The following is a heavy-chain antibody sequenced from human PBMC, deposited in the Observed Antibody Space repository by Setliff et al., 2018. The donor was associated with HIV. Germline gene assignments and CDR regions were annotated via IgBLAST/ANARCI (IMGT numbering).Heavy chain of an antibody. D-gene: IGHD2-8*01. J-gene: IGHJ4*02. CDR3: ASGPYCSNGVCRDWVWFFDY. CDR1: GGSISSGGFY. CDR2: IYYSGST. Sequence: LSLTCTVSGGSISSGGFYWSWIRQHPGKGLEWIGYIYYSGSTYYNPSLKSRVTILVDTSKNQFSLKLSSVTAADTAVYYCASGPYCSNGVCRDWVWFFDYWGQGKVVTVSS. V-gene: IGHV4-31*03.